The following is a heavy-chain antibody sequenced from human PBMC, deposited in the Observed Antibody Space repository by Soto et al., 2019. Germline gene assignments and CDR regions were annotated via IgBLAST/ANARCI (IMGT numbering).Heavy chain of an antibody. CDR2: ISAYNGNT. CDR1: GYTFTSYG. Sequence: ASVKVSCKASGYTFTSYGITWVRQAPGQGLEWMGWISAYNGNTNYAQKLQARVTMTTDTSTSTAYMELRSLRSDDTAVYYCARHQSSGRYFDAFDIWGQGTMVTVSS. D-gene: IGHD6-19*01. CDR3: ARHQSSGRYFDAFDI. V-gene: IGHV1-18*01. J-gene: IGHJ3*02.